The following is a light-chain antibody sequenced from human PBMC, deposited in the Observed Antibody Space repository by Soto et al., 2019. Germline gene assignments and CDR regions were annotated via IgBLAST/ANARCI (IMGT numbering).Light chain of an antibody. CDR3: QSYDKRPTAYV. J-gene: IGLJ1*01. CDR1: SSSIGAGYE. V-gene: IGLV1-40*01. CDR2: GNG. Sequence: QSVLTQPPSVSGAPGQRVTISCSGTSSSIGAGYEVHWYHQLPGTAPKLVVSGNGNRPSGVPDRLSASKSGTSASLAITGLQAEDEGHYYCQSYDKRPTAYVFGTGTKLTVL.